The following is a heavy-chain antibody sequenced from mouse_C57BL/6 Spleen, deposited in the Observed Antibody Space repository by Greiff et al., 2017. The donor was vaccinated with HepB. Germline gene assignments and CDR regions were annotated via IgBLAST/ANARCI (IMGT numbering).Heavy chain of an antibody. J-gene: IGHJ2*01. CDR3: ARGSNSLFDY. V-gene: IGHV1-50*01. Sequence: QVQLQQPGAELVKPGASVKLSCKASGYTFTSYWMQWVKQRPGQGLEWIGEIDPSDSYTNYNQKFKGKATLTVDTSSSTAYMQLSSLTSEDSAVYYCARGSNSLFDYWGQGTTLTVSS. CDR1: GYTFTSYW. D-gene: IGHD2-5*01. CDR2: IDPSDSYT.